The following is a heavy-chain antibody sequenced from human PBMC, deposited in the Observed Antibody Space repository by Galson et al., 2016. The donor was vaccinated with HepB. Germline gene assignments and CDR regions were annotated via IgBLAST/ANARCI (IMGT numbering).Heavy chain of an antibody. Sequence: SVKVSCKASGGTFSSYAISWVRQAPGQGLEWMGGIIPILGTANYAQMLQGRVTITADKSTTTAYMELSSLRSEDTAVYYCARGPSGYYYGSGSYYTYDYWGQGTLVTVSS. CDR1: GGTFSSYA. CDR3: ARGPSGYYYGSGSYYTYDY. D-gene: IGHD3-10*01. J-gene: IGHJ4*02. V-gene: IGHV1-69*10. CDR2: IIPILGTA.